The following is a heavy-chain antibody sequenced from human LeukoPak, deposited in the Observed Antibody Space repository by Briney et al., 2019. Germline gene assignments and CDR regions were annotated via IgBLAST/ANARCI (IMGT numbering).Heavy chain of an antibody. D-gene: IGHD3-16*01. J-gene: IGHJ3*02. CDR1: GFTFSDYY. CDR2: INSNGSTI. CDR3: ARDRNDYVWGSSSDAFDI. V-gene: IGHV3-11*01. Sequence: GGSLRLSCAASGFTFSDYYMSWIRQPQGKGLERVSYINSNGSTIYYADSVKGRFTISRDNAKNSLYLQMNSLRAEDTAVYYCARDRNDYVWGSSSDAFDIWGQGTMVTVSS.